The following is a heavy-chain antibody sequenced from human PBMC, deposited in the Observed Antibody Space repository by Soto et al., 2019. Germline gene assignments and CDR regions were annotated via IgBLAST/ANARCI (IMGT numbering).Heavy chain of an antibody. D-gene: IGHD5-18*01. CDR2: ISSNGGST. CDR1: GFTFRIYA. Sequence: GSLRLSCAACGFTFRIYAITGARQAPGKGLEWVSAISSNGGSTYYADSVKGRFTISRDNSKNTLYLQMSSLRAEDTAVYYCATPSRAMVAPATFDYWGQATLVTVSS. CDR3: ATPSRAMVAPATFDY. J-gene: IGHJ4*02. V-gene: IGHV3-64D*08.